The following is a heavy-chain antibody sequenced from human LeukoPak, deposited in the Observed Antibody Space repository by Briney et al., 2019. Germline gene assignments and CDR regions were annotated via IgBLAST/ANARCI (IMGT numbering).Heavy chain of an antibody. V-gene: IGHV4-39*01. CDR1: GGSISSSSYY. J-gene: IGHJ5*02. D-gene: IGHD5-24*01. CDR3: ARHPSGRMWLQQGGWFDP. Sequence: SETLSLTCTVSGGSISSSSYYWGWIRQPPGKGLEWIGSMYHNGSTYYNPSLKSRVTISVDTSKNQFSLKLTSVTAADTAVYYCARHPSGRMWLQQGGWFDPWGQGTLVTVSS. CDR2: MYHNGST.